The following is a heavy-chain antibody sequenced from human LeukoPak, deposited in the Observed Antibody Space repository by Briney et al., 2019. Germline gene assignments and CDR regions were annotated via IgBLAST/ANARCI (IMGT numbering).Heavy chain of an antibody. CDR2: ISWNSGSI. CDR3: AKSGGSSWYLYYGMDV. Sequence: GGSLRLSCAASGFTFDDYATHWVRQAPGKGLEWVSGISWNSGSIGYADSVKGRFTISRDNAKNSLYLQMNSLRAEDTALYYCAKSGGSSWYLYYGMDVWGQGTTVTVSS. V-gene: IGHV3-9*01. J-gene: IGHJ6*02. D-gene: IGHD6-13*01. CDR1: GFTFDDYA.